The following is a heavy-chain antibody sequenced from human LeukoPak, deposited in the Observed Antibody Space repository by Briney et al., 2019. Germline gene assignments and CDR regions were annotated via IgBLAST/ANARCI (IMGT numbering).Heavy chain of an antibody. J-gene: IGHJ4*02. CDR2: ISWNSGSI. CDR3: AKTAGITMVRGVIIKAYYFDY. D-gene: IGHD3-10*01. Sequence: GGSLRLSCAASGFTFSSYAMHWVRQAPGKGLEWVSGISWNSGSIGYADSVKGRFTISRDNAKNSLYLQMNSLRAEDTALYYCAKTAGITMVRGVIIKAYYFDYWGQGTLVTVSS. V-gene: IGHV3-9*01. CDR1: GFTFSSYA.